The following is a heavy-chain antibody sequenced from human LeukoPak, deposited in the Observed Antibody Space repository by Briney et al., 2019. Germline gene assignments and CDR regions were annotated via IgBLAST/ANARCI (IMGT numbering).Heavy chain of an antibody. CDR3: ARAEYDSSGYDY. V-gene: IGHV3-66*01. D-gene: IGHD3-22*01. CDR1: GFTVNSNH. Sequence: GGSLRLSCAASGFTVNSNHMSWVRQAPGKGLEWVSVIYSGGSTYYADSVKGRFTISRDNSKNTLYLQMNSLRAEDTAVYYCARAEYDSSGYDYWGQGTLVTVSS. CDR2: IYSGGST. J-gene: IGHJ4*02.